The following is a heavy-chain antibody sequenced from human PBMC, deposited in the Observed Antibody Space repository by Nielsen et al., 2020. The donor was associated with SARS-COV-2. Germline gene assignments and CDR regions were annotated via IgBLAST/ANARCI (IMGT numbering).Heavy chain of an antibody. D-gene: IGHD2-2*01. CDR1: GGSISSGSYY. V-gene: IGHV4-39*07. J-gene: IGHJ3*02. CDR2: IYYSGST. Sequence: SETLSLTCTVSGGSISSGSYYWGWIRQPPGKGLEWIGSIYYSGSTYYNPSLKSRVTISVDTSKNQFSLKLSSVTAADTAVYYCAREATQLPHPWAFDIWGQGTMVTVSS. CDR3: AREATQLPHPWAFDI.